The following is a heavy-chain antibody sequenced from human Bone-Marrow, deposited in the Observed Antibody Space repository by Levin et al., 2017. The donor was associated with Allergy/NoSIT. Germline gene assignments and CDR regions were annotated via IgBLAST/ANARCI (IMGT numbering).Heavy chain of an antibody. D-gene: IGHD2-21*01. V-gene: IGHV4-59*03. CDR1: GGSMSSNY. CDR3: AGYSVRIGYFDP. CDR2: INYGGST. J-gene: IGHJ5*02. Sequence: GSLRLSCTVSGGSMSSNYWSWIRQPPGKGLEWIGYINYGGSTNYNPSLKSRVTTSVDTSKNQFSLKLSSLTAADTAVYYCAGYSVRIGYFDPWGQGTLVTVSS.